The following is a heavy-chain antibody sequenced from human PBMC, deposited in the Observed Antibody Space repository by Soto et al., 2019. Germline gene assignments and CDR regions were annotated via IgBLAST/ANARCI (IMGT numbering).Heavy chain of an antibody. CDR2: TYYRSKWYN. D-gene: IGHD1-7*01. J-gene: IGHJ6*03. CDR1: GDSVSSNSAA. CDR3: ARVGTGTTDYYYYXMDV. Sequence: SQTLSLTCAISGDSVSSNSAAWNWIRQSPSRGLEWLGRTYYRSKWYNDYAVSVKSRITINPDTSKNQFSLQLNSVTPEDTAVYYCARVGTGTTDYYYYXMDVWAKGTTVTVSS. V-gene: IGHV6-1*01.